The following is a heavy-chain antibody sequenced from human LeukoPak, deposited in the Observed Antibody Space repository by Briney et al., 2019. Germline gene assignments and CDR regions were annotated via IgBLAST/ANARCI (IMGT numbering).Heavy chain of an antibody. D-gene: IGHD3-9*01. J-gene: IGHJ3*01. CDR2: IRSKAYGGTT. CDR1: GFTLGDYA. V-gene: IGHV3-49*04. Sequence: PGRSLRPSCTASGFTLGDYAMSWVRQAPGKGLEWVGFIRSKAYGGTTEYAAAVKGRLTISREDSKRIAYLQMNRLKTEDPAVYYCTRGYRVLRYFDWSYAFDPWGQGTMVTVSS. CDR3: TRGYRVLRYFDWSYAFDP.